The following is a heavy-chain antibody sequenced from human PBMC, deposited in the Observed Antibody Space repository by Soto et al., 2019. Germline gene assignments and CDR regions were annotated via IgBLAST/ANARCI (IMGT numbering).Heavy chain of an antibody. J-gene: IGHJ4*02. D-gene: IGHD3-16*01. CDR3: ARDLGGPDY. V-gene: IGHV3-74*03. CDR1: GFSLSPYW. CDR2: LSSDGFGA. Sequence: XGSLQLSCAASGFSLSPYWMHWVRQVPGRGLEWVARLSSDGFGAAYADSVKGRFFISRDIARNTLSLQMNSLRADDTAVYYCARDLGGPDYWGRGTSVTVSS.